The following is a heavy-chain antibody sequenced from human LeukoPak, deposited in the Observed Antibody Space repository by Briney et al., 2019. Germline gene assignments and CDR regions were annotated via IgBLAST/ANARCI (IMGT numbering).Heavy chain of an antibody. CDR1: GGSISSYY. Sequence: PSETLSLTCTVSGGSISSYYWSWIRQPPGKGLEWIGYIYYSGSTNYNPSLKSRGTISVDTSKNQYYLKLSSVTAADTAVYYWASLSPGSLDMFDYWGQGTLVSVSS. D-gene: IGHD3/OR15-3a*01. V-gene: IGHV4-59*08. CDR3: ASLSPGSLDMFDY. CDR2: IYYSGST. J-gene: IGHJ4*02.